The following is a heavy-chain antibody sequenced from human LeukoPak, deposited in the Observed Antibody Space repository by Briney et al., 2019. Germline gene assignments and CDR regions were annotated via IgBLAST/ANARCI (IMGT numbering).Heavy chain of an antibody. CDR1: GYTFTDYY. CDR3: ARVSQRGFGEYDY. CDR2: INPDSGDT. Sequence: ASVKVSCKASGYTFTDYYVDWVRQAPGQGLEWMGWINPDSGDTYYAQKFQGSVTMTRDTSISTAYMELSRLRSDDTAVYYCARVSQRGFGEYDYWGQGTLVTVSS. V-gene: IGHV1-2*02. J-gene: IGHJ4*02. D-gene: IGHD3-10*01.